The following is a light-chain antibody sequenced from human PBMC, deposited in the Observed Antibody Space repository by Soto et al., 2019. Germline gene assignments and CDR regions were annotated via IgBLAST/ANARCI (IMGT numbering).Light chain of an antibody. CDR1: SSDVGSYDL. CDR2: EVS. J-gene: IGLJ2*01. V-gene: IGLV2-14*02. Sequence: QSALTQPASVSGPPGQSIVISCNGSSSDVGSYDLVSWYQQHPGKAPKLMIYEVSNRPSGISNRFSGSKSGNTASLTLSGLQAEDEADYYCSSYTSSSTLVFGGGTKLTV. CDR3: SSYTSSSTLV.